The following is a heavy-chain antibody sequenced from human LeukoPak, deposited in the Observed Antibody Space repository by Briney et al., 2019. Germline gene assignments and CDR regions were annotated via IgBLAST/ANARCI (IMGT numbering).Heavy chain of an antibody. CDR3: ARALYGYNSLDY. J-gene: IGHJ4*02. D-gene: IGHD5-24*01. Sequence: GGSLRLSRAASGFTFSSYSMNWVRQAPGKGLGWGSSISSSSSYIYYADSVKGRFTISRDNAKNSLYLQMNSLRAEDTAVYYCARALYGYNSLDYWGQGTLVTVSS. CDR2: ISSSSSYI. CDR1: GFTFSSYS. V-gene: IGHV3-21*01.